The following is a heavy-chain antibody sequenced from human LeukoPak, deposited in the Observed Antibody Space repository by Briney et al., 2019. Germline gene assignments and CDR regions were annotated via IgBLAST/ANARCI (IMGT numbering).Heavy chain of an antibody. CDR1: GYTFTGYY. CDR2: INPNSGET. V-gene: IGHV1-2*02. CDR3: ARGVIYYYYMDV. J-gene: IGHJ6*03. Sequence: GAAVKVSCKASGYTFTGYYMHWVRQPPGQGLECMGWINPNSGETNYAQEFQGRGTMTRNTSISTAYMVRGRRRSDDTAVYYWARGVIYYYYMDVWGKGTTVTVSS.